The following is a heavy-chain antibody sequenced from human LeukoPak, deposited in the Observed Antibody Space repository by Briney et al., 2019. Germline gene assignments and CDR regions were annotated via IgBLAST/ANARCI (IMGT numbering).Heavy chain of an antibody. CDR1: GGSVTGSF. J-gene: IGHJ4*02. CDR2: VYSSGST. CDR3: ARDSRVGTTLYLVS. V-gene: IGHV4-4*07. D-gene: IGHD1-26*01. Sequence: PSGTLSLTCTVSGGSVTGSFWSWVRQPAGQGLEYIGRVYSSGSTHYNPSLKSRVTVSVDTTKNQFSLRLTSVTAPDTAVYYCARDSRVGTTLYLVSWGQGTQVTVSS.